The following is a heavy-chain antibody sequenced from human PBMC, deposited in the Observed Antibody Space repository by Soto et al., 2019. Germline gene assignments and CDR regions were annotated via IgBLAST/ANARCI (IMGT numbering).Heavy chain of an antibody. V-gene: IGHV3-23*01. D-gene: IGHD3-22*01. Sequence: ELQLLEIGGGLVQPGGSLRLSCAASEFTFSTYAMTWVRQAPGRGLQWVATISDSGDITYYADSVKGRFTISRDNSRNTLYLQLNNRRAADTALDYCSKPWVPSIIVRPPRFDYWGRGTLVTVSS. J-gene: IGHJ4*02. CDR3: SKPWVPSIIVRPPRFDY. CDR2: ISDSGDIT. CDR1: EFTFSTYA.